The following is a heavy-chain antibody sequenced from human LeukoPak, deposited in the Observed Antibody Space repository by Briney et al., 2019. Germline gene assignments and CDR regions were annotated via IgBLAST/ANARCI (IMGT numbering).Heavy chain of an antibody. D-gene: IGHD3-10*01. CDR1: GFTFSDYY. CDR3: ARDGRSGRFDP. V-gene: IGHV1-2*02. J-gene: IGHJ5*02. Sequence: ASVKVSCKASGFTFSDYYIHWVRQAPGQGPEWMGWINANSGGTKDAQKFQGRVTMTRDTSISTAYMELSRLRSDDTAVYYCARDGRSGRFDPWGQGTLVTVSS. CDR2: INANSGGT.